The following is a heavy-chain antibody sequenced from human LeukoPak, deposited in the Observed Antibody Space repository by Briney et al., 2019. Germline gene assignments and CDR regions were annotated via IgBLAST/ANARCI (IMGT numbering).Heavy chain of an antibody. CDR3: ARAGTYSTSWPFDY. Sequence: KPSETLTLTCTVSGGSFSSYYWSWIRQPPGKGLEWIGFFYYSGSTNYNPSLKSRVTISVDTSKNQFSLKLSSVTAADTAVYCCARAGTYSTSWPFDYWGQGTLVTVSP. CDR1: GGSFSSYY. V-gene: IGHV4-59*01. CDR2: FYYSGST. D-gene: IGHD6-13*01. J-gene: IGHJ4*02.